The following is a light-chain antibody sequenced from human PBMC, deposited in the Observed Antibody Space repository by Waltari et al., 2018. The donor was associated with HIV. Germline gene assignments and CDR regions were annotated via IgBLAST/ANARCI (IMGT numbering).Light chain of an antibody. Sequence: SYVLTQPPSVSVAPGKTASITCEAANIGSKGVTRYQQKPGQAPNLVIYYDSDRPSGIPERFSGSNSGNTATLTISRVEAGDEADYYCQVWHISTDHWVFGAGTKLTVV. J-gene: IGLJ3*02. V-gene: IGLV3-21*04. CDR2: YDS. CDR1: NIGSKG. CDR3: QVWHISTDHWV.